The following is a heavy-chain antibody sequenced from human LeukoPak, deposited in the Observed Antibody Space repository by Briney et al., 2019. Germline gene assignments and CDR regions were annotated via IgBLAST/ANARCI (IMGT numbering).Heavy chain of an antibody. Sequence: PSETLSLTCTVSGGSLSSYYWSWIRQPPGKGLEWIGYIYYSGSTNYNPSLKSRVTISVDTSRDQFSLKLSSVTAADTAVYYCVRHDGIAPIDYWGQGALVTVSS. CDR3: VRHDGIAPIDY. CDR1: GGSLSSYY. V-gene: IGHV4-59*08. CDR2: IYYSGST. J-gene: IGHJ4*02. D-gene: IGHD6-13*01.